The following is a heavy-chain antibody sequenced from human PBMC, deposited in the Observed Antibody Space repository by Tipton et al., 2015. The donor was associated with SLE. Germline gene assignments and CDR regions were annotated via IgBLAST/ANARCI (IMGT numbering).Heavy chain of an antibody. CDR3: ARDRITIFGVVLDL. CDR1: GGSFSGYY. D-gene: IGHD3-3*01. Sequence: LRLSCAVYGGSFSGYYWSWIRQPPGKGLEWIGYIYYSGSTNYNPSLKSRVTISVDTSKNQFSLKLSSVTAADTAVYYCARDRITIFGVVLDLWGRGTLVTVSS. CDR2: IYYSGST. J-gene: IGHJ2*01. V-gene: IGHV4-59*01.